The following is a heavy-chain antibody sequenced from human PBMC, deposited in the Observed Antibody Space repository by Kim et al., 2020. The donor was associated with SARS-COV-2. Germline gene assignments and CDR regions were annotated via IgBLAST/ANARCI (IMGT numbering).Heavy chain of an antibody. Sequence: ASVKVSCKASGYTFTSYDINWVRQATGQGLEWMGWMNPNSGNTGYAQKFQGRVTMTRNTSISTAYMELSSLRSEDTAVYYCASVEGPTWFGDLYSSPYYYYGMDVWGQGTTVTVSS. D-gene: IGHD3-10*01. CDR3: ASVEGPTWFGDLYSSPYYYYGMDV. J-gene: IGHJ6*02. CDR1: GYTFTSYD. CDR2: MNPNSGNT. V-gene: IGHV1-8*01.